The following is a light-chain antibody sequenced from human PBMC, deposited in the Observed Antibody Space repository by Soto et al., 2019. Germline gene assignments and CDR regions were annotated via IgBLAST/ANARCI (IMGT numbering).Light chain of an antibody. CDR1: SSNIGAGYD. J-gene: IGLJ2*01. CDR3: QSYDSSLSGSV. V-gene: IGLV1-40*01. Sequence: QSVLTQPPSVSGAPGQRVTISCTGSSSNIGAGYDVHWYQQLPGTAPKLLIYGNSHRPSGVPDRFSGSKSGTSAPLAITGLQAEDEADYYCQSYDSSLSGSVFGGGTMLTVL. CDR2: GNS.